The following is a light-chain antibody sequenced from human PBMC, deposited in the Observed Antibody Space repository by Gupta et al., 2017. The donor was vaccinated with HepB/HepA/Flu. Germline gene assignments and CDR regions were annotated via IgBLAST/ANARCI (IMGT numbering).Light chain of an antibody. Sequence: DIQMTQSPSSLSASVGDRVTITCRASQSISSYLNWYQLKPGKAPKLLIYAASSLQSGVPSRFSGSGSGTDFTLTINSLQPEDFAAYYCQQSDRTPWTFGQGTKVEIK. CDR2: AAS. CDR1: QSISSY. V-gene: IGKV1-39*01. J-gene: IGKJ1*01. CDR3: QQSDRTPWT.